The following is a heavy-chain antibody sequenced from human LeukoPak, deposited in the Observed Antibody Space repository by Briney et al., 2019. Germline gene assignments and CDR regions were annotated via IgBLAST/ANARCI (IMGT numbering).Heavy chain of an antibody. D-gene: IGHD3-22*01. Sequence: GGSLRLSCAASGFMFSSYAMTWVRQAPGKGLEWVSLISGDGGSTYYADSVKGRFTISRDSSKNTLYLQMNSLRAEDTALYYCAKDRYDSSGYYPRSDFWGRGTLVTVSS. V-gene: IGHV3-23*01. CDR1: GFMFSSYA. J-gene: IGHJ2*01. CDR2: ISGDGGST. CDR3: AKDRYDSSGYYPRSDF.